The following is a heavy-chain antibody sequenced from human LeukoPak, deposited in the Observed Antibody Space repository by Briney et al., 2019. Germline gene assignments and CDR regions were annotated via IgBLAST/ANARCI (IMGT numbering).Heavy chain of an antibody. Sequence: SETLSLTCAVYGGSFSGYYWSWIRQPPGKGLEWIGEINHSGSTNYNPSLKSRVTISVDTSKNQFSLKLSSVTAADTAVYYCARVRDFDWLFIDWGQGTLVTVSS. V-gene: IGHV4-34*01. D-gene: IGHD3-9*01. CDR1: GGSFSGYY. CDR2: INHSGST. CDR3: ARVRDFDWLFID. J-gene: IGHJ4*02.